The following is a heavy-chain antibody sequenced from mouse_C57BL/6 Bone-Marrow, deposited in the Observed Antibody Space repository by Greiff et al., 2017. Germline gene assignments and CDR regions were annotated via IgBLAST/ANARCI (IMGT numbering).Heavy chain of an antibody. J-gene: IGHJ3*01. V-gene: IGHV6-6*01. D-gene: IGHD1-1*01. Sequence: EVKLVESGGGLVQPGGSMKLSCAASGFTFSDAWMDWVRQSPETGLEWVAEIRNKANNHATYYAESVKGRFTISRYDSKSSVYLQMNSLRAEDTGIYYCTRTVVAPFAYWGQGTLVTVSA. CDR3: TRTVVAPFAY. CDR2: IRNKANNHAT. CDR1: GFTFSDAW.